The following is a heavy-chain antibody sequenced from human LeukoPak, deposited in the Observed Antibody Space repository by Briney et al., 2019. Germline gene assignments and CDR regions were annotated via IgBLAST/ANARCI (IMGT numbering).Heavy chain of an antibody. V-gene: IGHV1-8*03. CDR3: AISGSTMDAFDI. D-gene: IGHD3-10*01. CDR1: GYTLTSYD. J-gene: IGHJ3*02. Sequence: ASVKVSCKASGYTLTSYDINWVRQATGQGLEWMGWMNPNSGNTGYAQKFQGRVTITRNTSISTAYMELSSLRSEDTAVYYCAISGSTMDAFDIWGQGTMVTVSS. CDR2: MNPNSGNT.